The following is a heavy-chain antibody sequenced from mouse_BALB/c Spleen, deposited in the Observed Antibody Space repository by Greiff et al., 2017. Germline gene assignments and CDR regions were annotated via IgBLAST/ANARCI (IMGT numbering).Heavy chain of an antibody. D-gene: IGHD1-1*01. J-gene: IGHJ1*01. Sequence: QVHVKQSGAELVKPGASVKMSCKAFGYTFTTYPIEWMKQNHGKSLEWIGNFHPYNDDTKYNEKFKGKAKLTVEKSSSTVYLELSRLTSDDSAVYYCARRRVLLRWYFDVWGAGTTVTVSS. V-gene: IGHV1-47*01. CDR3: ARRRVLLRWYFDV. CDR2: FHPYNDDT. CDR1: GYTFTTYP.